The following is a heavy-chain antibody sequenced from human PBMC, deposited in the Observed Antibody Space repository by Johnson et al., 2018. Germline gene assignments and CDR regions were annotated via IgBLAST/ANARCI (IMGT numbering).Heavy chain of an antibody. J-gene: IGHJ3*02. CDR2: ISSSSSSI. V-gene: IGHV3-21*01. CDR3: AGWQEYYYGSGSHADI. Sequence: EVQLVESGGGVVQPGRSLRLSCAASGFTFSSYSMNWVRQAPGKGLEWVASISSSSSSIYYADSVKGRFTISRDNAKNSLYLQMNSLRAEDTAVYYCAGWQEYYYGSGSHADIWGQGTMVTVSS. CDR1: GFTFSSYS. D-gene: IGHD3-10*01.